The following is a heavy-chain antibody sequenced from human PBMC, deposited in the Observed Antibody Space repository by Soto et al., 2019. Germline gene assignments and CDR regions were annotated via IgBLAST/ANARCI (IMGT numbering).Heavy chain of an antibody. V-gene: IGHV3-23*01. CDR1: GFTFNNYA. D-gene: IGHD3-10*01. J-gene: IGHJ4*02. CDR3: TKGGRGGASGELDY. Sequence: EVQLLESGGGLVQPGGSLTLSCAASGFTFNNYAMSGVRQAPGKGLEWVSSIRGSGQRTNYADSVKGRFTISRDKLNDPLSLHMVSRGAGDTAIYYCTKGGRGGASGELDYWGQGTRVTVSS. CDR2: IRGSGQRT.